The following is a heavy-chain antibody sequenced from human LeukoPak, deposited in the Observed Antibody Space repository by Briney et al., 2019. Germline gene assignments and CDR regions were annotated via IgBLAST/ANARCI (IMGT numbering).Heavy chain of an antibody. D-gene: IGHD3-3*01. Sequence: GGSLRLSCAASGFTFSSYAMSWVRQAPGKGLEWVSAISGSGGSTYYADSVKGRFTISRDNSKNTLYLQMNSLRAEDTAVYYCAKVGRSVEWLLEYYFDYWGQGTLVTVSS. CDR2: ISGSGGST. V-gene: IGHV3-23*01. J-gene: IGHJ4*02. CDR3: AKVGRSVEWLLEYYFDY. CDR1: GFTFSSYA.